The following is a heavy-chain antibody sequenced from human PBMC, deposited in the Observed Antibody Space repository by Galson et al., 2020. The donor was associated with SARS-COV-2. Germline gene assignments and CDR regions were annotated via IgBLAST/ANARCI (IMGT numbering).Heavy chain of an antibody. J-gene: IGHJ2*01. CDR2: IYHSGST. Sequence: SDTLSLTCTVSGVSISSGYFWGWIRQPPEKGLEWIGLIYHSGSTYYNPSLKSRVTISVDTSKNQFSLKLTSVSAADTGVYYCARDRGVDGGISEDFDLWGRGTLVTVSS. CDR3: ARDRGVDGGISEDFDL. D-gene: IGHD2-15*01. V-gene: IGHV4-38-2*02. CDR1: GVSISSGYF.